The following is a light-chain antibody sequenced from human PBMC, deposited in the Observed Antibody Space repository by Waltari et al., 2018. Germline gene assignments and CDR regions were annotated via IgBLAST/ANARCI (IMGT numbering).Light chain of an antibody. CDR3: SSYSDTNALIL. Sequence: QSALTQSASVSASPGQSITISCTGTSSDVGGYKYVPWYQQHPHTAPKLLIYEVTNRPLGISHRFPGSKSGNTASLTNSGLQAEDEATYFCSSYSDTNALILFGGGTTVTVL. J-gene: IGLJ2*01. CDR2: EVT. V-gene: IGLV2-14*01. CDR1: SSDVGGYKY.